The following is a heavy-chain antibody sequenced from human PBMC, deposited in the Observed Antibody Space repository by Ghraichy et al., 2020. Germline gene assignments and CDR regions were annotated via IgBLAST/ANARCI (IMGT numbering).Heavy chain of an antibody. Sequence: ASVKVSCKASGYTFTSYGISWVRQAPGQGPEWMGWISPYNGNTEYAKKIQGRVTMTTDTSTNMAYMELRSLRSDDTAVYSCASVYANLGYPVDYWGQGTLVTVSS. CDR2: ISPYNGNT. D-gene: IGHD2/OR15-2a*01. CDR1: GYTFTSYG. J-gene: IGHJ4*02. V-gene: IGHV1-18*01. CDR3: ASVYANLGYPVDY.